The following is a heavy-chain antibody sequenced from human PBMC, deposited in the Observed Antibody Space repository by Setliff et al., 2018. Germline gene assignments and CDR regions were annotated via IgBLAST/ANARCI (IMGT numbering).Heavy chain of an antibody. V-gene: IGHV4-61*09. CDR2: FHTGGAT. Sequence: ASETLSLTCTVSGGSVGNSHYNWNWLRQPAGRGLEWIGHFHTGGATDYNLSLKSRVTISLDSSKNQFSLKLSSVTAADTAVYYCARGIGGYCSSMSCSNESWPWGQGTLVTVSS. CDR3: ARGIGGYCSSMSCSNESWP. D-gene: IGHD2-2*01. CDR1: GGSVGNSHYN. J-gene: IGHJ5*02.